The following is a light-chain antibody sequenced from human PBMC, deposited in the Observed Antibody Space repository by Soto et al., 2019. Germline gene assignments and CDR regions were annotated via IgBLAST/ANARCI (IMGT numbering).Light chain of an antibody. CDR2: RAS. V-gene: IGKV3-15*01. Sequence: EIVMKQSPATLSVSPGERATLSCRASQSVSSNLAWYQQKPGQAPRLLIYRASTRATGIPARFSGSGSGTEFTLTISSLQSEDFAVYYCQQYNNWPRTFGQGTKVEIK. CDR1: QSVSSN. J-gene: IGKJ1*01. CDR3: QQYNNWPRT.